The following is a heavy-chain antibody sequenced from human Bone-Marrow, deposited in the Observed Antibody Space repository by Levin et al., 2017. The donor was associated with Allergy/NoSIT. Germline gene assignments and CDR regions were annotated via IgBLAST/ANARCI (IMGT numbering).Heavy chain of an antibody. D-gene: IGHD6-13*01. CDR1: GFTFSDYY. J-gene: IGHJ4*02. Sequence: GGSLRLSCAASGFTFSDYYMSWIRQAPGKGLEWVSYISSSGSTIYYADSVKGRFTISRDNAKNSLYLQMNSLRAEDTAVYYCAREVEVAAAGEYYFDYWGQGTLVTVSS. CDR2: ISSSGSTI. V-gene: IGHV3-11*01. CDR3: AREVEVAAAGEYYFDY.